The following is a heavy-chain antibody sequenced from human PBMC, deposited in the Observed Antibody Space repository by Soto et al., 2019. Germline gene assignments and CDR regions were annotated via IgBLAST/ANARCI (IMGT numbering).Heavy chain of an antibody. J-gene: IGHJ4*02. CDR2: IIPTFGTA. Sequence: QVKLVQSGAEVKKPGSSVKFSGKASGGTFSSYAISWVRQAPGQGLEWMGGIIPTFGTANYAQKFQGRVTITADESTSTAYMELSSLRSEDTAVYYCATTVTTVYFDYWGQGTLVTVSS. CDR3: ATTVTTVYFDY. V-gene: IGHV1-69*12. CDR1: GGTFSSYA. D-gene: IGHD4-17*01.